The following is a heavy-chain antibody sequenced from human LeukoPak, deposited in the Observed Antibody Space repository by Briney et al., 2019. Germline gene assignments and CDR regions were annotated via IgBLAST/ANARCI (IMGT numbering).Heavy chain of an antibody. V-gene: IGHV4-34*01. CDR2: INHSGST. CDR3: ARGVIAAAGINYYYYYMDV. Sequence: PSETLSLTCAVYGGSFSGYYWSWIRQPPGKGLEWIGEINHSGSTNYNPSLKSRVTISVDTSKNQFSLKLSSVTAADTAVYYCARGVIAAAGINYYYYYMDVWGKGTTATVSS. D-gene: IGHD6-13*01. J-gene: IGHJ6*03. CDR1: GGSFSGYY.